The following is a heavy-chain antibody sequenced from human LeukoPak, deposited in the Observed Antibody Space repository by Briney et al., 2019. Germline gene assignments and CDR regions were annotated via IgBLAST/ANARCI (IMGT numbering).Heavy chain of an antibody. J-gene: IGHJ5*02. CDR2: ISGYNANA. Sequence: GASVKVSCKASGYTFTNYGITWIREAPGQGPECLGWISGYNANAHYAQNVQGRVTLTTDTSTNTAYMELRGLTSDDTAMYYCARVGRGCSSIRCYWEDWFDPWGQGTLFIVSS. D-gene: IGHD2-2*01. CDR3: ARVGRGCSSIRCYWEDWFDP. CDR1: GYTFTNYG. V-gene: IGHV1-18*01.